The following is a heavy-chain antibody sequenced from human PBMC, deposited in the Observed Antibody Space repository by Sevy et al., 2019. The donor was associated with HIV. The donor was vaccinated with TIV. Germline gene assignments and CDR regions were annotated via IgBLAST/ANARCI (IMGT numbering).Heavy chain of an antibody. CDR1: GGSISSGSYY. CDR2: IYTSGST. V-gene: IGHV4-61*02. J-gene: IGHJ6*03. D-gene: IGHD5-18*01. CDR3: ARERRYSYGDYYMDV. Sequence: SETLSLTCTVSGGSISSGSYYWSWIRQPAGKGLEWIGRIYTSGSTNYNPSLKSRVTISVDTSKNQFSLKLSSVTAADTAVYYCARERRYSYGDYYMDVWGKGPRSPSP.